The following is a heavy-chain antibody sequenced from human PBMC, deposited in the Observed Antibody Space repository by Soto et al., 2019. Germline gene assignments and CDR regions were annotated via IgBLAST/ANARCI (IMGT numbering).Heavy chain of an antibody. CDR2: IYPGDSDT. J-gene: IGHJ5*02. Sequence: PGESLKISCKGSGYSFTSYWIGWVRQMPGKGLEWMGIIYPGDSDTRYSPSFQGQVTISADKSISTAYLQWSSLKASDTAMYYWARHHFIYDFLTGPQGWFDPGGQEPRFTVP. V-gene: IGHV5-51*01. CDR1: GYSFTSYW. CDR3: ARHHFIYDFLTGPQGWFDP. D-gene: IGHD3-9*01.